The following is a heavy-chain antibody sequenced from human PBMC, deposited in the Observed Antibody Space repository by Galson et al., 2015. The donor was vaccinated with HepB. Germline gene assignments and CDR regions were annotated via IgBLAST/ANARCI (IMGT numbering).Heavy chain of an antibody. CDR1: GFTFYNYW. D-gene: IGHD3-3*01. CDR3: ARVLYYDFWNGYWGAFDI. Sequence: SLRLSCAASGFTFYNYWMTWVRQAPGKGLEWVANIKQDGGEKNYVDSVKGRFTISRDNAKNSLYLQMNSLSAEDTALYYCARVLYYDFWNGYWGAFDIWGQGTMATVSS. J-gene: IGHJ3*02. CDR2: IKQDGGEK. V-gene: IGHV3-7*01.